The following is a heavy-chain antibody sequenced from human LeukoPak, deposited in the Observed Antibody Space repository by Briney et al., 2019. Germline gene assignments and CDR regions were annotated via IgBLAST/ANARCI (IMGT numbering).Heavy chain of an antibody. V-gene: IGHV1-18*01. CDR3: ARTRDEVATINFDY. CDR2: VSAYNGNT. D-gene: IGHD5-24*01. Sequence: ASVNVSCKASGYTFTSYVISGVRQAPGQGLDWMGWVSAYNGNTNYAQKLQGRVTMTTDTSTSTAYMELRSLRSDDTAVYYCARTRDEVATINFDYWGQGTPVTVSS. J-gene: IGHJ4*02. CDR1: GYTFTSYV.